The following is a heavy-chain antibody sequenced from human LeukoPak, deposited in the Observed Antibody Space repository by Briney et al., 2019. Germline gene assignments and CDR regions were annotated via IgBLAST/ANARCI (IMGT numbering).Heavy chain of an antibody. CDR3: ARGTLYSGWSYYFDY. CDR1: GFTLSSYG. Sequence: GESLRLSCAASGFTLSSYGMHWVRQAPGKGLEWVAFIQYDGTNKYYADSLKGRFTISRDNSKNTLYLQMNSLRAEDTAMYYCARGTLYSGWSYYFDYWGQGSQVTVSS. J-gene: IGHJ4*02. CDR2: IQYDGTNK. D-gene: IGHD6-19*01. V-gene: IGHV3-30*19.